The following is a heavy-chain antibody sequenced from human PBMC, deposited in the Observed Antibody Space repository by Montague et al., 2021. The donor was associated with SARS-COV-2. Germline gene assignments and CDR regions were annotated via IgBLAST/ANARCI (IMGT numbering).Heavy chain of an antibody. CDR2: IHYNGHK. D-gene: IGHD3-10*01. J-gene: IGHJ6*02. V-gene: IGHV4-59*08. Sequence: SETLSLTCNVSGVSISNYHWSWIRQPPGEGLEFIGYIHYNGHKNXKPSLQSRVTMSVDTSKNQVSLKLTSVTAADTAVYYCARHDNSGTYPMDVWGQGTTVTVSS. CDR1: GVSISNYH. CDR3: ARHDNSGTYPMDV.